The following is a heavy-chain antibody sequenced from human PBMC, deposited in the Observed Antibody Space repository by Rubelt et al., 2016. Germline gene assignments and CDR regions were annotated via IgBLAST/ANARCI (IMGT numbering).Heavy chain of an antibody. V-gene: IGHV5-51*01. CDR3: ARHYSSSTEMDH. CDR2: IYSADSDT. D-gene: IGHD4-11*01. CDR1: GYSFSDYW. Sequence: EVQLVQSASEVKKAGQTLKISCKGSGYSFSDYWIAWVRQKPGKGLEWMGSIYSADSDTTYSPSFQGQVTISVDKSITTAYLQWTSLKASDTAVYYCARHYSSSTEMDHWGQGTLVTVSA. J-gene: IGHJ4*02.